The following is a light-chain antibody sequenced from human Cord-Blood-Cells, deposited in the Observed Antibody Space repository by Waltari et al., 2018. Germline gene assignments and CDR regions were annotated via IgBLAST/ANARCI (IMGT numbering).Light chain of an antibody. CDR1: SSDVGSYNL. CDR3: CSYAGSSTWV. CDR2: EGS. J-gene: IGLJ3*02. Sequence: QSALTQPASVSGSPGQSITISCTGTSSDVGSYNLFSWYQQHPGKAPKRMIYEGSKRPSGVSNRFSGSKSGNTASLTISGPQAEDEADYYCCSYAGSSTWVFGGGTKLTVL. V-gene: IGLV2-23*01.